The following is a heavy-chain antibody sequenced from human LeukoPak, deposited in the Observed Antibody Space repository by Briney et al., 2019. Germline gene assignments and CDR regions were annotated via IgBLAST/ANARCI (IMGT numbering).Heavy chain of an antibody. CDR3: AKDIAAAGKSGFDY. Sequence: PGGSLRLSCAASGFTFDDYAMHWVRQAPGQGLERVSGISWNSGSIAYADSVKGRFTISRDNAKNSLYLQMNSLRAEDTALYYCAKDIAAAGKSGFDYWGQGTLVTVSS. J-gene: IGHJ4*02. CDR2: ISWNSGSI. V-gene: IGHV3-9*01. CDR1: GFTFDDYA. D-gene: IGHD6-13*01.